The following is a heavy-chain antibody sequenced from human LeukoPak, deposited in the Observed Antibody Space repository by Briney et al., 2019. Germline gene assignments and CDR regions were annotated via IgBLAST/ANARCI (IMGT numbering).Heavy chain of an antibody. CDR3: ARDPYSGSYGNYYYYFMDV. V-gene: IGHV3-21*01. CDR2: IDYSGGST. D-gene: IGHD1-26*01. Sequence: PGGSLRLSCTASGFTLSSYEMSWIRQAPGKGLEWVSSIDYSGGSTYYADSVKGRFTISRDNAKNSLYLQMNSLRAEDTAVYYCARDPYSGSYGNYYYYFMDVWGKGTTVTISS. CDR1: GFTLSSYE. J-gene: IGHJ6*03.